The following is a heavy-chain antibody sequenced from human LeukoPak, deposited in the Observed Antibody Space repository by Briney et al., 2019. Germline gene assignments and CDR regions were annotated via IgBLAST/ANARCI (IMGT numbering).Heavy chain of an antibody. Sequence: SETLSLTCTVSGGSISSYYWSWIRQPPGKGLEWIGYIYYSGSTYYNPSLKSRVTISVDTSKNQFSLKLSSVTAADTAVYYCARGRKVSLWFGDYWGQGTLVTVSS. V-gene: IGHV4-59*08. CDR1: GGSISSYY. CDR2: IYYSGST. D-gene: IGHD3-10*01. CDR3: ARGRKVSLWFGDY. J-gene: IGHJ4*02.